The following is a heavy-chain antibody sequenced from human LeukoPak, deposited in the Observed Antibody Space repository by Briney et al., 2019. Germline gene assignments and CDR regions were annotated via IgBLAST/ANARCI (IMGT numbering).Heavy chain of an antibody. D-gene: IGHD6-13*01. V-gene: IGHV4-59*01. CDR2: IYYSGST. CDR1: GGSISSYY. CDR3: ARGHSSSWYPPHYYYGMDV. Sequence: SETLSLTCTVSGGSISSYYWSWIRQPPGKGLEWIGYIYYSGSTNYNPSLKSRVTISVDTSKNQFSLKLSSVTAADTAVYYCARGHSSSWYPPHYYYGMDVWGQGTTVTVSS. J-gene: IGHJ6*02.